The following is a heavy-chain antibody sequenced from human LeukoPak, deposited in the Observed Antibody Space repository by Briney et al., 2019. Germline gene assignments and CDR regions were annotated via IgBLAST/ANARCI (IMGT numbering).Heavy chain of an antibody. D-gene: IGHD2-21*01. CDR2: IIPFLGTT. V-gene: IGHV1-69*13. Sequence: SVKVSCKASGGVFTTYAIRWVRQAPGQGLEWMGGIIPFLGTTNYAQKFQGRVTITADEPTRTAYMELTYLRSDDTAVYYCTIIPNVILFTHYFEYWGQGTLVTVSS. J-gene: IGHJ4*02. CDR1: GGVFTTYA. CDR3: TIIPNVILFTHYFEY.